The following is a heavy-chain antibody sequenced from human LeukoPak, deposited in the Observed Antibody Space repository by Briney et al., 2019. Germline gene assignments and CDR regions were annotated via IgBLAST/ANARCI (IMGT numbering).Heavy chain of an antibody. V-gene: IGHV3-11*01. CDR1: EFTFSDHY. J-gene: IGHJ4*02. Sequence: GGSLRLSCAASEFTFSDHYMSWIRQAPGKGLEWVSYISCSGDTKYYADSVKGRFTVSRDNAKNSLYLQMNSLRAEDTAVYYCGRLGIITAAGSNDYWGQGTLVTVSS. D-gene: IGHD6-13*01. CDR3: GRLGIITAAGSNDY. CDR2: ISCSGDTK.